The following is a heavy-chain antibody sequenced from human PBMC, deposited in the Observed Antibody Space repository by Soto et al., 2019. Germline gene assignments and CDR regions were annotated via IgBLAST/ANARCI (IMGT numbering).Heavy chain of an antibody. V-gene: IGHV1-69*12. CDR3: ARDLSVAARPDGDVY. CDR2: IIPIFGTA. Sequence: QVQLVQSGAAVKKPGSSVKVSCKDSGGTFSSYAISWVRQAPGQGLEWMGGIIPIFGTANYAQKFQGRVTITADESTSTAYMELSSLRSEDTAVYYCARDLSVAARPDGDVYWGQGTLVTVSS. D-gene: IGHD6-6*01. CDR1: GGTFSSYA. J-gene: IGHJ4*02.